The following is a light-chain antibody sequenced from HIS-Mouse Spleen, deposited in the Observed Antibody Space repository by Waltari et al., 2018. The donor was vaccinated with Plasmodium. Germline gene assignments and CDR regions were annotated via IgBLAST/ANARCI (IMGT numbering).Light chain of an antibody. CDR2: WAT. CDR3: QQYYSTPYT. Sequence: DIVMTQSPDSLAVSLGERATINCQSSQSVLYSSNNKNDLAWYPQKPGQPPKLLIYWATTRESGVPDRFSGSGSGTDFTLTISSLQAEDVAVYYCQQYYSTPYTFGQGTKLEIK. CDR1: QSVLYSSNNKND. J-gene: IGKJ2*01. V-gene: IGKV4-1*01.